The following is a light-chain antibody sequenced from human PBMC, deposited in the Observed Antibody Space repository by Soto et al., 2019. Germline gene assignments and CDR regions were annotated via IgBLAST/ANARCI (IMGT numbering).Light chain of an antibody. J-gene: IGKJ1*01. CDR3: QQYGGSPRT. CDR1: QSVNNNY. Sequence: EIVLTQSPGSLSLSPGERVTLSCRASQSVNNNYLAWYQQKPGQAPRLLIYGASSRATGIPDRFSGSGSGTDFTLTISRLEPEDFAVYFCQQYGGSPRTFGQGTKVEIK. V-gene: IGKV3-20*01. CDR2: GAS.